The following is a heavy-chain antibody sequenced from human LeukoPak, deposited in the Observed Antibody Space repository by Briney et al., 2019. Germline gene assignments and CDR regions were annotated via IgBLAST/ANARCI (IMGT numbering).Heavy chain of an antibody. Sequence: ASVKVSCKASGYTFTDYHIYWMRQAPGQGLEWIGWNNPNSGGTNYAQKFQGRVTMTRDTSTNTAYMELSRLRSDDTAVYFCARVRAIAATGTGARDFRDWGQGTLVTVSS. J-gene: IGHJ1*01. CDR2: NNPNSGGT. CDR1: GYTFTDYH. CDR3: ARVRAIAATGTGARDFRD. V-gene: IGHV1-2*02. D-gene: IGHD1-1*01.